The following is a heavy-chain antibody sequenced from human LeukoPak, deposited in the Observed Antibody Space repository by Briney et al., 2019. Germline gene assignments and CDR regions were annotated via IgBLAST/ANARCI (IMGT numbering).Heavy chain of an antibody. V-gene: IGHV1-58*02. CDR3: AAEEGYGSGPPGPYYYYYGMDV. Sequence: SVKVSCKASEFTFTSSAMQWVRQARGQRLEWIGWLVVGSGNTNYAQKFQERVTITRDMSTSTAYMELSSLRSEDTAVYYCAAEEGYGSGPPGPYYYYYGMDVWGQGTTVTVSS. J-gene: IGHJ6*02. D-gene: IGHD3-10*01. CDR1: EFTFTSSA. CDR2: LVVGSGNT.